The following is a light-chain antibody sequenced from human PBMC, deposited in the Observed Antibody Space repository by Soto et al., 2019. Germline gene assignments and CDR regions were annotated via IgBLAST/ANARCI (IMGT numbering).Light chain of an antibody. Sequence: DIQMTQSPSTLSASVGDRVTITCRASQSISSWLAGYQKKPGKAPKLLIYKASSLESGVPSRFSGSGSGTEFTLTISSLQPDDFATDYGQQYNSYSRTFGQGTKVDI. J-gene: IGKJ1*01. CDR2: KAS. CDR1: QSISSW. CDR3: QQYNSYSRT. V-gene: IGKV1-5*03.